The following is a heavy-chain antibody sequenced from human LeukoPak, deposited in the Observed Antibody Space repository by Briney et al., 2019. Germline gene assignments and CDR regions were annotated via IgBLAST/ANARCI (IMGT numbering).Heavy chain of an antibody. CDR1: GFTFRSYW. Sequence: GGSLRLSCAASGFTFRSYWMHWVRQAPGKGLEWVSRVIRDGSFTNYADSVKGRFTISRDNAKNTLYLQMSSLRAEDTAVYFCVRDGDDFHFDYWGQGSLVTVSS. CDR2: VIRDGSFT. CDR3: VRDGDDFHFDY. D-gene: IGHD7-27*01. V-gene: IGHV3-74*01. J-gene: IGHJ4*02.